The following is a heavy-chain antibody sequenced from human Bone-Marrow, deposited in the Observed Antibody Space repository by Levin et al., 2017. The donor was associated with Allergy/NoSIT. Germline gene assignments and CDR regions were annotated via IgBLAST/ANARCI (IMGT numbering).Heavy chain of an antibody. CDR1: GFSLSNSW. J-gene: IGHJ4*02. CDR3: STQFQW. Sequence: GESLKISCAASGFSLSNSWMNWVRQAPGKGLEWIGRISSKPDGAATEYSAPLKGRFTISRDDYTNTLYLQMNSLKVEDTGRYYCSTQFQWWGQGTLVTVSS. CDR2: ISSKPDGAAT. V-gene: IGHV3-15*01. D-gene: IGHD6-19*01.